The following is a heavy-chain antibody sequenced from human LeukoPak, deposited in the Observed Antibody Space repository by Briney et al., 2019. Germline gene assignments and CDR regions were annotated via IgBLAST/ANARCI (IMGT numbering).Heavy chain of an antibody. CDR1: GGTFSSYA. J-gene: IGHJ4*02. CDR2: IIPILGIA. CDR3: ALAYGSGSYSDY. D-gene: IGHD3-10*01. Sequence: SVKVSCKASGGTFSSYAISWVRQAPGQGLEWMGRIIPILGIANYAQKFQGRVTITADKSTNTAYMELSSLRSEDTAVYYCALAYGSGSYSDYWGQGTLVTVSS. V-gene: IGHV1-69*04.